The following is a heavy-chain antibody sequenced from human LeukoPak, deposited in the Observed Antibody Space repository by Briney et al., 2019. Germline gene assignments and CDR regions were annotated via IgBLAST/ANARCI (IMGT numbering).Heavy chain of an antibody. CDR1: GYSFTSYW. CDR2: IYPGDSDT. V-gene: IGHV5-51*01. CDR3: ARQLLVVVPAATTSYFDY. D-gene: IGHD2-2*01. J-gene: IGHJ4*02. Sequence: GESLQISCKGSGYSFTSYWIGWVRQMPGKGLEWMGIIYPGDSDTRYSPSFQGQVTISADKSISTAYLQWSSLKASDTAMYYCARQLLVVVPAATTSYFDYWGQGTLVTVSS.